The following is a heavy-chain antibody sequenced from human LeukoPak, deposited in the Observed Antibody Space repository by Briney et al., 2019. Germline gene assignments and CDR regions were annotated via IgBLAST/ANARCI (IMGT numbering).Heavy chain of an antibody. V-gene: IGHV4-59*01. CDR3: ARGSTYSSWPDY. CDR2: IYYSGST. D-gene: IGHD6-13*01. J-gene: IGHJ4*02. CDR1: GGSISSYY. Sequence: PSETLSLTCTVSGGSISSYYWTWIRQSPGKALEYIGYIYYSGSTHYNPSLKSRVTMSVDTSNNQFSLKLSSVTAADTAVYSCARGSTYSSWPDYWGQGTLVTVSS.